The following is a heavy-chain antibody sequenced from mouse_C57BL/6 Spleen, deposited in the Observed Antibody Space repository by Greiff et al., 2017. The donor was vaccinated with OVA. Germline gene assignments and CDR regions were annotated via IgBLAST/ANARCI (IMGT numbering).Heavy chain of an antibody. Sequence: VQLQQPGPELVKPGDSVTLSCKASGYTFTSYWMHWVQQRPGPGLEWLGNIYPSNGGNNYNAKFKSKATLTVDKSSSTAYMQLSSLTSEDSAVYYCVTRSYDDAHFDYWGQGTTLTVSS. CDR3: VTRSYDDAHFDY. CDR1: GYTFTSYW. D-gene: IGHD2-12*01. J-gene: IGHJ2*01. V-gene: IGHV1-53*01. CDR2: IYPSNGGN.